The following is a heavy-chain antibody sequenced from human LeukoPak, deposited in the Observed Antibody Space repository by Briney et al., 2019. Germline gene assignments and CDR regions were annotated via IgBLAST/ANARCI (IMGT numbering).Heavy chain of an antibody. CDR1: GFTFSSYS. D-gene: IGHD1-26*01. CDR2: ISSSSSYI. V-gene: IGHV3-21*01. Sequence: GGSLRLSCAASGFTFSSYSMNWVRQAPGKGLEWVSSISSSSSYIYYADSVKGRFTISRDNAKNSLYLQMNSLRAEDTAVYYCARVASVSYSVDYWGQGTLVTVSS. CDR3: ARVASVSYSVDY. J-gene: IGHJ4*02.